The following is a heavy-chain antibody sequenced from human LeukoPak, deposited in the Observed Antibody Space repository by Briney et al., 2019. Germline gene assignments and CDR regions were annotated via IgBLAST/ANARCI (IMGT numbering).Heavy chain of an antibody. Sequence: PGGSLRLSCAASGFTFSSYAMHWVRQAPGKGLEWVAVISYDGSNKYYADSVKGRFTISRDNPKNTLYAQMNSQRAEDTAVYYCARDPNITPDYWGQGTLVTVSS. CDR3: ARDPNITPDY. CDR1: GFTFSSYA. V-gene: IGHV3-30*04. J-gene: IGHJ4*02. CDR2: ISYDGSNK. D-gene: IGHD2/OR15-2a*01.